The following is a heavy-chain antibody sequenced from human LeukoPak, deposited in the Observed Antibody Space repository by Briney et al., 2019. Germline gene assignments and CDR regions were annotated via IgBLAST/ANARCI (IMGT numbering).Heavy chain of an antibody. D-gene: IGHD4-23*01. CDR3: ARMTTVGSDAFDI. CDR1: GYTFTSYY. V-gene: IGHV1-46*01. CDR2: INPSGGST. J-gene: IGHJ3*02. Sequence: ASVNVSCTASGYTFTSYYMHWVRQAPGQGLEWMGIINPSGGSTSYAQKFQGRVTMTRDTSTSTVYMELSSLRSEDTAVYYCARMTTVGSDAFDIWGQGTMVTVSS.